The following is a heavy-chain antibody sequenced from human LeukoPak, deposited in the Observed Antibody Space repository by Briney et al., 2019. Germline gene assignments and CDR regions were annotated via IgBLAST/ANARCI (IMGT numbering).Heavy chain of an antibody. J-gene: IGHJ6*02. V-gene: IGHV4-34*01. CDR2: INRSGST. Sequence: SETLSLTCAVYGGSFSGYYWSWIRQPPGKGLEWIGEINRSGSTNYNPSLKSRVTISVDTSKNQFSLKLSSVTAADTAVYYCARSAVQPAHYGMDVWGQGTTVTVSS. D-gene: IGHD1-14*01. CDR3: ARSAVQPAHYGMDV. CDR1: GGSFSGYY.